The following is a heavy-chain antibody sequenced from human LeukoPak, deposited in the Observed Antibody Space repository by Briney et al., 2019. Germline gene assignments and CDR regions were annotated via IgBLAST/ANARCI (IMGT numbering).Heavy chain of an antibody. Sequence: PGGFLRLSCAASGFTFSSYSMNWVRQAPGKGLEWVSSISSSSSYIYYADSVKGRFTISRDNAKNSLYLQMNSLRAEDTAVYYCARGWTGKKAFDIWGQGTMVTVSS. D-gene: IGHD3/OR15-3a*01. CDR2: ISSSSSYI. CDR1: GFTFSSYS. CDR3: ARGWTGKKAFDI. J-gene: IGHJ3*02. V-gene: IGHV3-21*01.